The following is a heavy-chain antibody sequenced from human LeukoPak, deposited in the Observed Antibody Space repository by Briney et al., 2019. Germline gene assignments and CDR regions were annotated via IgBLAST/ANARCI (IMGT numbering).Heavy chain of an antibody. V-gene: IGHV3-7*02. J-gene: IGHJ5*02. CDR3: ARFPTLGSSGYYEHEDTASTP. CDR2: IKQDGSVE. CDR1: GFSFSTYW. D-gene: IGHD3-22*01. Sequence: GGSLRLSCAASGFSFSTYWMCWVRQAPGQRLEWLANIKQDGSVEQYVDSVKGRFTISRDNAKNSLYLQMNSLRAEDTAIYYCARFPTLGSSGYYEHEDTASTPWGQGTLVTVSS.